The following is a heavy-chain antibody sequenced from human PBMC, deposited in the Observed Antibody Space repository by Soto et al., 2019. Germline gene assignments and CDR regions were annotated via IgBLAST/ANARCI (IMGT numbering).Heavy chain of an antibody. Sequence: VESLKISCQGSGYDFGAYWIGWVRQMPGKGLEWMGIIFPGDSDTRYRPSFQGHVTISVDRSINTAYLQWSSLKASDTAMYFCARGGIIGTPTDYWGQGTQVTVSS. V-gene: IGHV5-51*01. D-gene: IGHD1-7*01. CDR3: ARGGIIGTPTDY. CDR2: IFPGDSDT. CDR1: GYDFGAYW. J-gene: IGHJ4*02.